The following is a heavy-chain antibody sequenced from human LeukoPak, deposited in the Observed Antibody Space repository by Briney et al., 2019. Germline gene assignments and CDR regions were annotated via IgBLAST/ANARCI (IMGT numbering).Heavy chain of an antibody. D-gene: IGHD3-10*01. Sequence: SQTLSLTCTVSGGSISSYYWSWIRQPPGKGLEWIAYVHYSGSTNYNPSLKSRVTISLDTSKNQFSLKLSSVTTADTAVYYCASRITMVRGVTYDYWGQGTLVTVSS. CDR2: VHYSGST. J-gene: IGHJ4*02. CDR3: ASRITMVRGVTYDY. CDR1: GGSISSYY. V-gene: IGHV4-59*01.